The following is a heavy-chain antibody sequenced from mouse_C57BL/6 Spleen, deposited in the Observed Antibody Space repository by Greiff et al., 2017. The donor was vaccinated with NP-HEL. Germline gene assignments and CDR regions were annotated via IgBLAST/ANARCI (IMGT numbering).Heavy chain of an antibody. CDR1: GYSITSGYY. J-gene: IGHJ2*01. CDR2: ISYDGSN. Sequence: VQLKESGPGLVKPSQSLSLTCSVTGYSITSGYYWNWIRQFPGNKLEWMGYISYDGSNNYNPSLKNRISITRDTSKNQFFLKLNSVTTEDTATYYCAREPFHYYGSRGAFDYWGQGTTLTVSS. V-gene: IGHV3-6*01. CDR3: AREPFHYYGSRGAFDY. D-gene: IGHD1-1*01.